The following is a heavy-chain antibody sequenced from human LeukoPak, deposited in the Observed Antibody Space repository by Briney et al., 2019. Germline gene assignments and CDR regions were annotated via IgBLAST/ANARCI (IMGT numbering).Heavy chain of an antibody. Sequence: GGSLRLSCTASGFTFTSYAMHWVRQAPGKGLEWVAVLSYDGSDNYYADSVRGRFTVSRDISKNTLFLQMDSLRVEDTAVYYCAKDGYCGSASCYGWFDPWGQETLVTVSS. V-gene: IGHV3-30*04. D-gene: IGHD2-2*03. CDR3: AKDGYCGSASCYGWFDP. J-gene: IGHJ5*02. CDR1: GFTFTSYA. CDR2: LSYDGSDN.